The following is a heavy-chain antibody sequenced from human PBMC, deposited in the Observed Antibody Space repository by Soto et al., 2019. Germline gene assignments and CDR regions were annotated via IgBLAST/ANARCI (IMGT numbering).Heavy chain of an antibody. J-gene: IGHJ6*02. Sequence: GGSLRLSCAASGFTFSSYGMHWVRQAPGKGLEWVAVISYDGSNKYYADSVKGRFTISRDNSKNTLYLQMNSLRAEDTAVYYCAKDRAVAGLPYYYYGMDVWGQGTTVTVSS. V-gene: IGHV3-30*18. CDR2: ISYDGSNK. CDR1: GFTFSSYG. CDR3: AKDRAVAGLPYYYYGMDV. D-gene: IGHD6-19*01.